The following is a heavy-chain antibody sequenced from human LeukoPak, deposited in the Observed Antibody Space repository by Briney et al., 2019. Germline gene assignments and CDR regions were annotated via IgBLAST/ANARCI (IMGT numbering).Heavy chain of an antibody. CDR2: IYYSGST. V-gene: IGHV4-30-4*08. Sequence: SQTLSLTCTVSGGSISSGDYYWSWIRQPPGKGLEWIRYIYYSGSTYYNPSLKSRVTISVDTSKNQFSLKLSSVTAADTAVYYCARAGGYDFIDYWGQGTLVTVSS. D-gene: IGHD5-12*01. CDR1: GGSISSGDYY. CDR3: ARAGGYDFIDY. J-gene: IGHJ4*02.